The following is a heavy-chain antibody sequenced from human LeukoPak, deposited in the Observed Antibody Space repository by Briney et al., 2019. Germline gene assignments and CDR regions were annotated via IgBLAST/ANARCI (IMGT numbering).Heavy chain of an antibody. Sequence: ASVKVSCKASGGTFNNYAISWVRQAPGQWLEWMGTIVPILGIANYAQEFQGRLIITADKATSSAYMELSSLRSEDTAVYYCARDQGDNSYGCYAIWYAFDVWGQGTMVTVSS. J-gene: IGHJ3*01. V-gene: IGHV1-69*04. CDR1: GGTFNNYA. CDR3: ARDQGDNSYGCYAIWYAFDV. CDR2: IVPILGIA. D-gene: IGHD5-18*01.